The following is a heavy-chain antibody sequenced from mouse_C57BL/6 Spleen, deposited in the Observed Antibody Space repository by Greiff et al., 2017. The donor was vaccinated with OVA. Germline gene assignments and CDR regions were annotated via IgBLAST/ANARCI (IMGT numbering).Heavy chain of an antibody. V-gene: IGHV1-42*01. D-gene: IGHD1-1*01. CDR2: INPSTGGT. CDR1: GYSFTGYY. J-gene: IGHJ3*01. Sequence: VQLKQSGPELVKPGASVKISCKASGYSFTGYYMNWVKQSPEKSLEWIGEINPSTGGTTYNQKFKAKATLTVDKPSSTAYMQLSSLTSEDSAVYYCARERDGSSPAWFAYWGQGTLVTVSA. CDR3: ARERDGSSPAWFAY.